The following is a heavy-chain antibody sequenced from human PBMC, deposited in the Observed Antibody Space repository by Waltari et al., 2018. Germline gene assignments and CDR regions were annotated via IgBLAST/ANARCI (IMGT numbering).Heavy chain of an antibody. D-gene: IGHD6-13*01. Sequence: QVQLQQWGAGLLKPSETLSLTCAVYGGSFSGYYWSWIRQPPGQGLEWIGEINHSGSTNYNPALKSRVTISVDTSKNQCSLKLSSVTAADTAVYYCARDQTELVYAFDIWGQGTMVTVSS. CDR2: INHSGST. J-gene: IGHJ3*02. CDR3: ARDQTELVYAFDI. CDR1: GGSFSGYY. V-gene: IGHV4-34*01.